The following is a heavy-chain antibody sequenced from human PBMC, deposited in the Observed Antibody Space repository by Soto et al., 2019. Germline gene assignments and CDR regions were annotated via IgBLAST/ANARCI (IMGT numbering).Heavy chain of an antibody. V-gene: IGHV4-61*01. CDR2: IYYSGST. Sequence: SETLSLTCTVSGGSVSSGSYYWSWIRQPPGKGLEWIGYIYYSGSTNYNPSLKSRVTISVGTSKNQFSLKLSSVTAADTAVYYCARDNYYYDSSGSYFDYWGQGTLVTVSS. CDR3: ARDNYYYDSSGSYFDY. D-gene: IGHD3-22*01. CDR1: GGSVSSGSYY. J-gene: IGHJ4*02.